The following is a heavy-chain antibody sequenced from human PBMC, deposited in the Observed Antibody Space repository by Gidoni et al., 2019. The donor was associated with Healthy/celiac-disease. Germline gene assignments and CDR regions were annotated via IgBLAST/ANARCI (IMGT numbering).Heavy chain of an antibody. J-gene: IGHJ4*02. CDR3: VISKKGYSYGYYFDY. D-gene: IGHD5-18*01. CDR1: GFPFSSYA. V-gene: IGHV3-23*01. CDR2: ISGSGGST. Sequence: EVQLLESGGGLVQPGGSLRLSCAASGFPFSSYARSWVRQAPGKGLEWVSAISGSGGSTYYADSVKGRFTISRDNSKNTLYLQMNSLRAEDTAVYYCVISKKGYSYGYYFDYWGQGTLVTVSS.